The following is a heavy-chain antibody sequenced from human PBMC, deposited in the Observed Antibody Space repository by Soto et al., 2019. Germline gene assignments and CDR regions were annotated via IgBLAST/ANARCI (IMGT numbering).Heavy chain of an antibody. V-gene: IGHV1-2*02. Sequence: QVQLVQSGAEVKKPGASVKVSCKASGYTFTGYYIHWVRQAPGLGLEWMGWINPNSGVTNYAQNFQGRVTMPRDASISTAYMELNRLRSDDTAVYYCARILVPSTIGWFDPWGQGTLVTVSS. CDR3: ARILVPSTIGWFDP. CDR2: INPNSGVT. D-gene: IGHD2-2*02. J-gene: IGHJ5*02. CDR1: GYTFTGYY.